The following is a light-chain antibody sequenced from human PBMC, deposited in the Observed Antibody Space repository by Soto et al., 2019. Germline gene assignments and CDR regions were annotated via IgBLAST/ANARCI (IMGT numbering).Light chain of an antibody. J-gene: IGLJ2*01. Sequence: QSALTQPASVSGSPGQSITISCTGTISDVGGYNYVSWYQQHPGKAPKLLIYEVSNRPSGVSNRFTASKSGNTASLTISGLQAEDEADYYCSSYTSSTTLVFGGGTKLTVL. CDR2: EVS. CDR3: SSYTSSTTLV. V-gene: IGLV2-14*01. CDR1: ISDVGGYNY.